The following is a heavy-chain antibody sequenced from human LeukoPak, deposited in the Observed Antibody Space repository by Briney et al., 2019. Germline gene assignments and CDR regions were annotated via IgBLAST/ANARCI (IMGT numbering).Heavy chain of an antibody. CDR2: VNLQGST. V-gene: IGHV4-4*02. Sequence: SGTLSLTCGVSGGSITNTNYWTWVRQPPGKGLEWIGEVNLQGSTNYNPSLMGRVAIAVDTSENHISLQLTSVTAADTAVYYRAREGGPYRPLDYSGQGTLVTVSS. J-gene: IGHJ4*02. CDR3: AREGGPYRPLDY. CDR1: GGSITNTNY.